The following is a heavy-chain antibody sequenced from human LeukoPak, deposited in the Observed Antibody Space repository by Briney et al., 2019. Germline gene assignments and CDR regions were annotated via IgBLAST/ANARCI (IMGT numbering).Heavy chain of an antibody. CDR3: ARQYCSGGSCYSWFDP. Sequence: GESLKISCKGSGYSFTSYWIGWVRQMPGKGLEWMGIIYPGDSDTRYSPSFQGQVTISADKSISTAYLQWSSLKAPDTAMYYCARQYCSGGSCYSWFDPWGQGTLVTVSS. V-gene: IGHV5-51*01. D-gene: IGHD2-15*01. CDR1: GYSFTSYW. J-gene: IGHJ5*02. CDR2: IYPGDSDT.